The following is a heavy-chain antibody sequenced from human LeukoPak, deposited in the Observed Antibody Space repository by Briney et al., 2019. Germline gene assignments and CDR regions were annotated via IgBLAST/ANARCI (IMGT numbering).Heavy chain of an antibody. CDR1: GFTFSSYA. D-gene: IGHD5-12*01. CDR3: AKDHPRATYFDY. Sequence: PGGSLRLSCAASGFTFSSYAMHWVRQAPGKGLEWVAVISYDGSNKYYADSVKGRFTISRDNSKNTLYLQMNSLRAEDTAVYYCAKDHPRATYFDYWGQGTLVTVSS. V-gene: IGHV3-30*04. CDR2: ISYDGSNK. J-gene: IGHJ4*02.